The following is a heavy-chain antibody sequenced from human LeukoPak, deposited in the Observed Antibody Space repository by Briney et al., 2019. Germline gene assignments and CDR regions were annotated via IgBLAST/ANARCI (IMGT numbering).Heavy chain of an antibody. CDR1: GFTFTSYS. Sequence: GGSLRLSCAASGFTFTSYSMNWDRQAPGKGLEWVSSISSSSSYIYYADSVKGRFTISRDNAKNSLYLQMNSLRAEDTAVYYCARDHTRYGLSAFDIWGQGTMVTVSS. CDR3: ARDHTRYGLSAFDI. V-gene: IGHV3-21*01. J-gene: IGHJ3*02. CDR2: ISSSSSYI. D-gene: IGHD5-18*01.